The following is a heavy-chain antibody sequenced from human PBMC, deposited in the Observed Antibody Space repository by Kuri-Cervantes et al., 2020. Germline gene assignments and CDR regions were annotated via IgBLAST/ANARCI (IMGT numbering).Heavy chain of an antibody. CDR1: GFTFDDYA. V-gene: IGHV3-9*01. D-gene: IGHD6-13*01. J-gene: IGHJ6*02. CDR3: ARGSDSSSWYWGTGYYYYYGMGV. CDR2: ISWNSGSI. Sequence: SLKISCAASGFTFDDYAMHWVRQAPGKGLEWVSGISWNSGSIGYADSVKGRFTISRDNAKNSLYLQMNSLRAEDTAVYYCARGSDSSSWYWGTGYYYYYGMGVWGQGTTVTVSS.